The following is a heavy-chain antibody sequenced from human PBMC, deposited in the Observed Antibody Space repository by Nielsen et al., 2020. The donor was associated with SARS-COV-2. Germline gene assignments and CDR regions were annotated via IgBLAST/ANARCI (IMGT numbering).Heavy chain of an antibody. CDR3: ARDMFFLGATNSLRDRFDP. V-gene: IGHV1-18*01. J-gene: IGHJ5*02. CDR2: ISAYNSNT. Sequence: ASVKVSCKASGYTFTSYGISWVRQAPGQGLEWMGWISAYNSNTNYAQKLQGRVTMTTDTSTSTAYMELRSLRSDDTAVYYCARDMFFLGATNSLRDRFDPWGQGTLVTVSS. CDR1: GYTFTSYG. D-gene: IGHD1-26*01.